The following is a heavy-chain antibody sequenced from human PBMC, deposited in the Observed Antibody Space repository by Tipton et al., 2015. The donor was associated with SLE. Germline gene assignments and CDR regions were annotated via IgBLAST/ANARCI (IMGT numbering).Heavy chain of an antibody. CDR2: IYYSGST. Sequence: TLSLTCTVSGGSISSYYWSWIRQPPGKGLEWIGYIYYSGSTNYNPSLKSRVTISVDTSKNQFSLKLSSVTAADTAVYYCARDVPHYYGSGSDYWGQGTLVTVSS. CDR3: ARDVPHYYGSGSDY. J-gene: IGHJ4*02. CDR1: GGSISSYY. V-gene: IGHV4-59*12. D-gene: IGHD3-10*01.